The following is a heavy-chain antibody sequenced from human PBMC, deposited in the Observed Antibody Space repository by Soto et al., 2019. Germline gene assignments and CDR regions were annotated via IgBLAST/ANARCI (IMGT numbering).Heavy chain of an antibody. CDR3: TKRRNVLRFLEWSSGMEV. CDR2: ISHDGSNK. J-gene: IGHJ6*02. CDR1: GFTFSSYG. D-gene: IGHD3-3*01. Sequence: GSLRLSCAASGFTFSSYGMHWVRQAPGKGLEWVAFISHDGSNKYYADSMKGRISMSRDNSKSTVYLQMSSLRAEDTAVYYCTKRRNVLRFLEWSSGMEVWGQGTTVTVSS. V-gene: IGHV3-30*18.